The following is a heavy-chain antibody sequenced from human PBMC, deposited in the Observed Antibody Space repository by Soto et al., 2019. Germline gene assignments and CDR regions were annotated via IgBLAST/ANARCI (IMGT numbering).Heavy chain of an antibody. CDR3: ARQTRGAVSD. CDR2: IYYSGST. CDR1: GGSIRSSSYY. V-gene: IGHV4-39*01. D-gene: IGHD3-16*01. Sequence: QLQLQESGPGLVKPSETLSLTCTVSGGSIRSSSYYWGWIRQPPGNGLEWIGSIYYSGSTYYNPSLKRRVTIAVDTSKNQFSLKLSSVTAADTAVYYCARQTRGAVSDWGQGTLVTVSS. J-gene: IGHJ4*02.